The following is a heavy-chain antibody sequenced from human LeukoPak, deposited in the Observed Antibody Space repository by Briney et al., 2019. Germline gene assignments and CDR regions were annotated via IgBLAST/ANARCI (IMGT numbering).Heavy chain of an antibody. J-gene: IGHJ4*02. Sequence: SETLSLTCAVSGGSISSNNWWSWVRQPPGKGLEWIGEIYHSGSTNYNPSLKSRVTISIDKSKNQFSLKLSSVTAADTAVYYCARANNWNDGGFDYWGQGTLVTVSS. CDR3: ARANNWNDGGFDY. V-gene: IGHV4-4*02. CDR2: IYHSGST. D-gene: IGHD1-1*01. CDR1: GGSISSNNW.